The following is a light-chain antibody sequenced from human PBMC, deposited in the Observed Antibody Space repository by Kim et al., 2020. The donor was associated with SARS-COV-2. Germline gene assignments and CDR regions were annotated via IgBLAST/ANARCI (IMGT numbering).Light chain of an antibody. Sequence: KTVTISGTRSSGSIAGNYVQWYRQRPGIAPTTGIYGDNRRPSGVPDRFSGSIESYANAASLTISGLKTEDEADYDCQSYDSGNTGVFGGGTQLTVL. J-gene: IGLJ3*02. CDR2: GDN. V-gene: IGLV6-57*03. CDR3: QSYDSGNTGV. CDR1: SGSIAGNY.